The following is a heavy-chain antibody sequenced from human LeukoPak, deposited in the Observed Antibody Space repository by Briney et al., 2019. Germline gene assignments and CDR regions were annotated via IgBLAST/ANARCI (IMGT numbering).Heavy chain of an antibody. V-gene: IGHV3-7*01. Sequence: PGGSLRLSCVASGFAFSSYWMSWVRQAPGKGPECLANMKGDGSHKQYLDSLKGRFTVSRDNAKNSLYLQMNSLRAEDTAVYYCARDDYGGNDYFDYWGQGTLVTVSS. CDR2: MKGDGSHK. J-gene: IGHJ4*02. D-gene: IGHD4-23*01. CDR3: ARDDYGGNDYFDY. CDR1: GFAFSSYW.